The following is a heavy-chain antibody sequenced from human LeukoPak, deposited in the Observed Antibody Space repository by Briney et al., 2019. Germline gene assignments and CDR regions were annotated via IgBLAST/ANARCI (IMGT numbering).Heavy chain of an antibody. V-gene: IGHV1-69*13. CDR2: IIPIFGTA. D-gene: IGHD3-3*01. CDR1: GGTFSSYA. CDR3: ATVFGITIFGVSPLDY. J-gene: IGHJ4*02. Sequence: SVKVSCKASGGTFSSYAISWVRQAPGQGLEWMGGIIPIFGTANYAQKFQGRVTITADESTSTAYMELSSLRSEDKAVYYCATVFGITIFGVSPLDYWGQGTLVTVSS.